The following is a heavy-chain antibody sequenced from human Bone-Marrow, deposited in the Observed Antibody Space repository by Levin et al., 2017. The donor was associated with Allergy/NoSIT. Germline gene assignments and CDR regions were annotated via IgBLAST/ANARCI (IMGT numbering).Heavy chain of an antibody. CDR3: AKAHPTYYYDSGGYQPQPLDY. D-gene: IGHD3-22*01. CDR1: GFTFSSYA. Sequence: PGGSLRLSCAASGFTFSSYAMSWVRQAPGKGLEWVSTISGSDDITYYADSVKGRFTISRDNSKNTLYLQMNSLRAEDTAVYYCAKAHPTYYYDSGGYQPQPLDYWGQGTLVTVSS. CDR2: ISGSDDIT. J-gene: IGHJ4*02. V-gene: IGHV3-23*01.